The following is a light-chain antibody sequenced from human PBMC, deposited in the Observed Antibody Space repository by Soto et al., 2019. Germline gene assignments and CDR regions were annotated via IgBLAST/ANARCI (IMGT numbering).Light chain of an antibody. V-gene: IGKV3-11*01. CDR2: DAS. Sequence: EIVLTQSPDTLSLSPGERATLSCRASQSVRSSLAWYQQKPGQAPRLLIYDASNRATGIPARFSGSGSGTDFTLTISSLEPEDFAVYYCQQRSNWPPAVTFGPGTKVDLK. CDR3: QQRSNWPPAVT. J-gene: IGKJ3*01. CDR1: QSVRSS.